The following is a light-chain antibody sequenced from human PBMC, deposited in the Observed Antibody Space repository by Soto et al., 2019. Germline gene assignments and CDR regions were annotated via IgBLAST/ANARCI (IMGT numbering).Light chain of an antibody. CDR2: GNN. Sequence: QSVLTQPPSVSGAPGQGVTISCTGSSSNIGAPYDVHWYQHLAGKAPKLLIYGNNNRPSGVPDRFSGSKSGTSASLAITGLQADDEADYFCQSYDRSLTGDVFGTGTKLTVL. J-gene: IGLJ1*01. CDR1: SSNIGAPYD. V-gene: IGLV1-40*01. CDR3: QSYDRSLTGDV.